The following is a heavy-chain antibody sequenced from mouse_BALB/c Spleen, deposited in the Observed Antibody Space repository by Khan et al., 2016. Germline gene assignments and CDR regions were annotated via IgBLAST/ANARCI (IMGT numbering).Heavy chain of an antibody. J-gene: IGHJ1*01. CDR3: ARNYYYGSSDRYFDV. CDR1: EYTFTNYG. V-gene: IGHV9-1*02. Sequence: QIQLVQSGPELKKPGETVKISCKASEYTFTNYGMNWVKQAPGKGLKWMGWINTYTGAPTYADDFKGRFAFSLETSASTAYLQINNLKNEDMATYFCARNYYYGSSDRYFDVWGAGTTVTVSS. D-gene: IGHD1-1*01. CDR2: INTYTGAP.